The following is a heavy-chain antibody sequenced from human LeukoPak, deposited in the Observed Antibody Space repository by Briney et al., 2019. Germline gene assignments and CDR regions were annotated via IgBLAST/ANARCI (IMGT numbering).Heavy chain of an antibody. D-gene: IGHD3-10*01. V-gene: IGHV3-7*03. CDR1: GFTFSSYW. Sequence: GGSLRLSCAASGFTFSSYWMSWVRQAPGKGLEWVANIKQDGSEKYYVDSVKGRFTISRDNAKNSLYLQMNSLRSDDTAVYYCARDLFYSVSGTYYNVGRVFNYWGQGTLVTVSS. J-gene: IGHJ4*02. CDR3: ARDLFYSVSGTYYNVGRVFNY. CDR2: IKQDGSEK.